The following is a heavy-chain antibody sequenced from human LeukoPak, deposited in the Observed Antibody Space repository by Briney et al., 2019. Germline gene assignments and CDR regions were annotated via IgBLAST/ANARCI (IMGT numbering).Heavy chain of an antibody. Sequence: SQTLSLSCALSADSFSSNSAAWNWIRQSPSRGLEWLGRTYYRSQLYNEYGVSVKSRLTISTDTSKNQFSLQLNTVTPDDAAAYYCARELGGFDHWGQGTLVTVSS. CDR3: ARELGGFDH. V-gene: IGHV6-1*01. D-gene: IGHD3-16*01. CDR2: TYYRSQLYN. CDR1: ADSFSSNSAA. J-gene: IGHJ4*02.